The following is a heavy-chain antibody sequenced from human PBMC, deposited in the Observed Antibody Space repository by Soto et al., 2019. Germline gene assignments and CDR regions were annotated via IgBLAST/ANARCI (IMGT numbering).Heavy chain of an antibody. CDR2: IYGGGNGP. Sequence: EVQVLESGGGLVQPGGSLRLSCAATGFTFSDFAMSWVRQAPGKGLEWVSRIYGGGNGPHYADSVKGRVTISRDNSKNTLYLQMNSLRAEDTAVYYCAKMERMDPWAYSFDYWGQGILVTVSS. CDR1: GFTFSDFA. J-gene: IGHJ4*01. V-gene: IGHV3-23*01. CDR3: AKMERMDPWAYSFDY. D-gene: IGHD2-15*01.